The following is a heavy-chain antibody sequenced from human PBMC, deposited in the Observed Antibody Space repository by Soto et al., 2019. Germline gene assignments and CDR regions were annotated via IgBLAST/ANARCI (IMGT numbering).Heavy chain of an antibody. D-gene: IGHD3-9*01. CDR3: ARGRSDSFPFDY. CDR1: GFSLSTSGMR. J-gene: IGHJ4*02. V-gene: IGHV2-70*04. CDR2: IDWDDDK. Sequence: SGPTLVNPTQTLTLTCTFSGFSLSTSGMRVSWIRQPPGKALEWLARIDWDDDKFYSTSLKTRLTISKDTSKKQVVLTMTNMDPVDTATYYCARGRSDSFPFDYWGQGTLVTVSS.